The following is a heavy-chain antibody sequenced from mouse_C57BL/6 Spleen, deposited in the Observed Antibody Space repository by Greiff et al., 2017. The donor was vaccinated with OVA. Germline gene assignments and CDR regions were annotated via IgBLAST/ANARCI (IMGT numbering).Heavy chain of an antibody. Sequence: QVHVKQPGTELVKPGASVKLSCKASGYTFTSYWMHWVKQRPGQGLEWIGNINPSNGGTNYNEKFKSKATLTVDKSSSTAYMQLSSLTSEDSAVYYCARDHYGRIMDYWGQGTSVTVSS. CDR1: GYTFTSYW. D-gene: IGHD1-1*01. CDR3: ARDHYGRIMDY. CDR2: INPSNGGT. J-gene: IGHJ4*01. V-gene: IGHV1-53*01.